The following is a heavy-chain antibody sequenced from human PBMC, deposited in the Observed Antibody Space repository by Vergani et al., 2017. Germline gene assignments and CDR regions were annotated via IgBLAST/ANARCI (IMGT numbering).Heavy chain of an antibody. J-gene: IGHJ6*02. Sequence: QVQLQESGPGLVKPSETLSLTCAVSGYSISSGYYWGWIRQPPGKGLEWIGSIYHSGSTYYNPSLKSRVTISVDTSKNQFSLKLSSVNAADTAVYYCARAIAAAGTMVGYYYYGMDFWGQGTTVTVSS. CDR3: ARAIAAAGTMVGYYYYGMDF. CDR1: GYSISSGYY. CDR2: IYHSGST. V-gene: IGHV4-38-2*01. D-gene: IGHD6-13*01.